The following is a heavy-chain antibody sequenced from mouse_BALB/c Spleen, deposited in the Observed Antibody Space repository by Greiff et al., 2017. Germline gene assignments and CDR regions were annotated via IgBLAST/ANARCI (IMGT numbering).Heavy chain of an antibody. V-gene: IGHV5-6-5*01. CDR3: ARGGLRRDYAMDY. D-gene: IGHD2-4*01. CDR1: GFTFSSYA. J-gene: IGHJ4*01. CDR2: ISSGGST. Sequence: EVQGVESGGGLVKPGGSLKLSCAASGFTFSSYAMSWVRQPPEKRLEWVASISSGGSTYYPDSVKGRFTISRDNARNFLYLQMSSLRSEDTAMYYCARGGLRRDYAMDYWGQGTSVTVSS.